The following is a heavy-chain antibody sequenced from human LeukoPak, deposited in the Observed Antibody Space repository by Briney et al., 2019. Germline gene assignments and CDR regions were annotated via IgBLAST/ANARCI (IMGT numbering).Heavy chain of an antibody. V-gene: IGHV4-34*01. CDR2: INHSGST. CDR3: ARGFLEWLLSNDAFDI. D-gene: IGHD3-3*01. J-gene: IGHJ3*02. CDR1: GGSFSGYY. Sequence: SETLSLTCAVYGGSFSGYYWSWIRQPPGKGLEWIGKINHSGSTNYNPSLKSRVTISVDTSKNQFSLKLSSVTAADTAVYYCARGFLEWLLSNDAFDIWGQGTMVTVSS.